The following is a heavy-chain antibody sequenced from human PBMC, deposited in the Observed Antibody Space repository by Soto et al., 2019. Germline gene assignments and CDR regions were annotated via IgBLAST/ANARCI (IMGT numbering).Heavy chain of an antibody. CDR3: ARDSSSGEGFEF. D-gene: IGHD7-27*01. Sequence: SMRHSCPASRFTFSSYGMHWVLKNPWKWLEWMAVIWYDGNSKDYGDSVRGRFTVSRDNSKNTLYLQMDSLTPEDTAVYYCARDSSSGEGFEFWGQGTLVTVSS. J-gene: IGHJ4*02. V-gene: IGHV3-33*01. CDR1: RFTFSSYG. CDR2: IWYDGNSK.